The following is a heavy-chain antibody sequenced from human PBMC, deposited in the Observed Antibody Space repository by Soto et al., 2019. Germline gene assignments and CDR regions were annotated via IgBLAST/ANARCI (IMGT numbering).Heavy chain of an antibody. CDR3: ASHLYSSSYNGGMYYYYGMDV. CDR2: IDPSDSYT. V-gene: IGHV5-10-1*01. J-gene: IGHJ6*02. D-gene: IGHD6-13*01. Sequence: PGESLKISCKGSGYSFTIYWIGWVRQMPGKGLEWMGRIDPSDSYTNYSPSFQGHVTISADKSISTAYLQWSSLKASDTAMYYCASHLYSSSYNGGMYYYYGMDVWGQGTTVTVSS. CDR1: GYSFTIYW.